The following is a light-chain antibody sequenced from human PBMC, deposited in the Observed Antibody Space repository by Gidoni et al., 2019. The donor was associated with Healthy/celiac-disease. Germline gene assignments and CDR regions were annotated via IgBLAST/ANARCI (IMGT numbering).Light chain of an antibody. CDR3: QQYNNWPRT. V-gene: IGKV3-15*01. CDR2: DAS. Sequence: VMTHSPATLSGSPCVRATRSCRASQSVSSNLAWYQQKPGKAPRLLIYDASTRHSGIPARFSGSGSGTEFTLTISSLQSEDFAVYYCQQYNNWPRTFGQGTKLEIK. J-gene: IGKJ2*01. CDR1: QSVSSN.